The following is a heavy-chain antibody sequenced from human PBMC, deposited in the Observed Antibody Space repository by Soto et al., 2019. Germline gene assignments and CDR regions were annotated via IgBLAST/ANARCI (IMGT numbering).Heavy chain of an antibody. CDR3: ARGGGITMVRVVSNLFDY. V-gene: IGHV1-69*02. J-gene: IGHJ4*02. D-gene: IGHD3-10*01. CDR1: GGTFSSYT. CDR2: IIPILGIA. Sequence: QVQLVQSGAEVKKPGSSVKVSCKASGGTFSSYTISWVRQAPGQGLEWMGRIIPILGIANYAQKFQGRVTITEYKSTSTAYIELRSLRSEDTAVYYWARGGGITMVRVVSNLFDYWGQGTLVTVSS.